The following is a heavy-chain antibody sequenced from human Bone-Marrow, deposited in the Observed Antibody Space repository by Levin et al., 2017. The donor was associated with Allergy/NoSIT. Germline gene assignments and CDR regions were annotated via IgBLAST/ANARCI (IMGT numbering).Heavy chain of an antibody. CDR3: VRDWREFRLRSLDL. CDR2: VYYRGDT. J-gene: IGHJ6*02. D-gene: IGHD3-10*01. Sequence: LSQTLSLTCTVSGGSVSTSSYYWSWIRQPPGKGLEWIGYVYYRGDTYYNPSLKSRATISIDTSKNQFSLTLTSVTAADTAVYYCVRDWREFRLRSLDLWGQGTTVTVSS. CDR1: GGSVSTSSYY. V-gene: IGHV4-61*01.